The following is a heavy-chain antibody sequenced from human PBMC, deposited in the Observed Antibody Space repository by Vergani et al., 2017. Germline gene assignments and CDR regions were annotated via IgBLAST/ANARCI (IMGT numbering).Heavy chain of an antibody. V-gene: IGHV4-34*01. CDR3: ARVNTETNGHLYYYYYMDV. CDR2: IDQTGRP. Sequence: QVQLQQWGGGLLKPSETLSLTCVVNGGSFTSYHWTWIRQSPGGGLEWVGDIDQTGRPDYNPSLKSRLTMSVNKSRNQFSLTLNSVTATDPAIYFCARVNTETNGHLYYYYYMDVWVQGTAVTVS. D-gene: IGHD4-11*01. CDR1: GGSFTSYH. J-gene: IGHJ6*03.